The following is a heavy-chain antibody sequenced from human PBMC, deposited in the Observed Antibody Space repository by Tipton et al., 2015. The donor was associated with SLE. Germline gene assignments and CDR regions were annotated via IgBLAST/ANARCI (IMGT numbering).Heavy chain of an antibody. CDR1: GYTFTSYG. V-gene: IGHV1-18*01. CDR2: ISAYNRNT. D-gene: IGHD6-19*01. Sequence: QSGPEVKKPGASVKVSCKASGYTFTSYGISWVRQAPGQGLEWMGWISAYNRNTKYAQKRQGRVTMTTDTSTSTAYMELRSLRSDDTAVYYCARTPDSSGWGGDVDYWGQGTLVTVAA. J-gene: IGHJ4*02. CDR3: ARTPDSSGWGGDVDY.